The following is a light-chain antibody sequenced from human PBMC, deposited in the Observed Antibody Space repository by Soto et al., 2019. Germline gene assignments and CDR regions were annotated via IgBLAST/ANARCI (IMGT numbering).Light chain of an antibody. CDR1: QPISSW. V-gene: IGKV1-5*01. CDR2: DAS. CDR3: QQYENYWT. J-gene: IGKJ1*01. Sequence: DIQLTQSPPTLSASVGDRVTITFRASQPISSWLAWYHQKPGKAPNLLIFDASNLESGVPSRLSGSGSGTEFTLTIRSLQPEDFGIYYCQQYENYWTFGQGTKVDIK.